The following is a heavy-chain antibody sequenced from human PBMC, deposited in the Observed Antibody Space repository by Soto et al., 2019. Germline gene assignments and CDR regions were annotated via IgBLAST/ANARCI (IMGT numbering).Heavy chain of an antibody. J-gene: IGHJ3*02. CDR2: ISGSGGST. V-gene: IGHV3-23*01. CDR1: GFTFSSYA. D-gene: IGHD1-7*01. Sequence: EVQLLESGGGLVQPGGSLRLSCAASGFTFSSYAMSWVRQAPGKGLEWVSAISGSGGSTYYADSVKGRFTISRDNSKNTLYLQMNSLRAEDTAVYYCAKARDSITGTTDAFDIWGQGTMVTVSS. CDR3: AKARDSITGTTDAFDI.